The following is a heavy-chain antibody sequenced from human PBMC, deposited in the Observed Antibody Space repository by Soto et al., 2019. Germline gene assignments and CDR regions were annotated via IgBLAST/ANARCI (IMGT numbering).Heavy chain of an antibody. J-gene: IGHJ4*02. D-gene: IGHD3-22*01. CDR1: GCSISSSVYY. Sequence: PSETLSLTCPVSGCSISSSVYYWGWIRQPPGKGLEWIGSIYYSGSTYYNPSLKSRVTISVDTSKNQFSLKLSSVTAADTAVYYCARHARPYYYDSSGYYAWGYFDYWGQGTLVTVSS. V-gene: IGHV4-39*01. CDR2: IYYSGST. CDR3: ARHARPYYYDSSGYYAWGYFDY.